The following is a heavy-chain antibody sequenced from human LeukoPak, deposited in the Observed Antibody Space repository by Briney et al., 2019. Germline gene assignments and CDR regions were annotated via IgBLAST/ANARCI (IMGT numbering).Heavy chain of an antibody. CDR1: GGSISSESYY. D-gene: IGHD3-3*01. CDR3: AAFLGDGSIDY. Sequence: SETLSLTCTVSGGSISSESYYWSWIRQHPGKGLEGIGCIHCSGSTYYKPSLKSRLTISVDTSKNQLSLKLSSVTAADTAIYYCAAFLGDGSIDYWGQGTLVTVSS. CDR2: IHCSGST. V-gene: IGHV4-31*03. J-gene: IGHJ4*02.